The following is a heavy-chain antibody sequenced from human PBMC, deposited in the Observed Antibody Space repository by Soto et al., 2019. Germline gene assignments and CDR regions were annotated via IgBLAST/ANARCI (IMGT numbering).Heavy chain of an antibody. D-gene: IGHD6-13*01. CDR2: INHSGST. V-gene: IGHV4-34*01. J-gene: IGHJ5*02. CDR3: ARRRGGLAAAGPNWFDP. CDR1: GGSFSGYY. Sequence: SETLCLTCAVYGGSFSGYYWSWIRQPPGKGLEWIGEINHSGSTNYNPSLKSRVTISVDTSKNQFSLKLSSVTAADTAVYYCARRRGGLAAAGPNWFDPWGQGTLVTVSS.